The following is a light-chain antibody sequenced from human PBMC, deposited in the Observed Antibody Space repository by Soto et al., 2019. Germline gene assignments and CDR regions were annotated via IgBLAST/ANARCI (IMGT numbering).Light chain of an antibody. J-gene: IGLJ3*02. CDR2: DVN. V-gene: IGLV2-14*03. CDR1: SSDVGGYNY. Sequence: QSALTQPASVSGSPGQSITISCTGTSSDVGGYNYVSWYQHHPDKAPKLMIFDVNNRPSGISSRFSGSKSGNTASLTISGLQAEDEAAYYCSSYTSSSPRLVFGGGPKLTVL. CDR3: SSYTSSSPRLV.